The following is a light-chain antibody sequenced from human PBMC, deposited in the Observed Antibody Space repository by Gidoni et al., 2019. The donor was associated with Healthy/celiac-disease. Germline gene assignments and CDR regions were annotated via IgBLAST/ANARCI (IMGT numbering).Light chain of an antibody. Sequence: QSALTQPASVSGSPGQSITISCTGTSSDVGGYNYVSWYQQHPGKAPKLMIYDVSNRPSVVSNRFSGSKSGNTASLTISGLQAEDEADYSCSSYTSSSTRVFGGGTKLTVL. CDR3: SSYTSSSTRV. CDR2: DVS. J-gene: IGLJ2*01. CDR1: SSDVGGYNY. V-gene: IGLV2-14*01.